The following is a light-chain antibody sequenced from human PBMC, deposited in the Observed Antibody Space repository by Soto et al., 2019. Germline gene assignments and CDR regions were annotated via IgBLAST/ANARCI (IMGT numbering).Light chain of an antibody. CDR2: KVS. J-gene: IGKJ2*01. CDR1: QSLEYSDGRTF. V-gene: IGKV2-30*01. Sequence: DVVMTQSPLSLSVTLGQPASISCSSTQSLEYSDGRTFLNWFQQRPGQSPRRLLYKVSNRDSGVPDRLSGSGSGTNFTLKISRVEAEDVGVYFCMQGRYWATFGQGTKLEIK. CDR3: MQGRYWAT.